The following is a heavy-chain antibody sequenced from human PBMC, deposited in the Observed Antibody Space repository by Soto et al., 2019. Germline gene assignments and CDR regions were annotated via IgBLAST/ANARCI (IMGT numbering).Heavy chain of an antibody. J-gene: IGHJ6*02. CDR1: GFTFSSYG. Sequence: QVQLVESGGGVVQPGRSLRLSCAASGFTFSSYGMHWVRQAPGKGLAWVTVIWYDGSNKYYADSVKGRFTISRDNSKNTLYLQMNSLRAEDTAVYYCARDRGPFNWNDWPHYYYGMDVWGQGTTVTVSS. CDR3: ARDRGPFNWNDWPHYYYGMDV. D-gene: IGHD1-20*01. CDR2: IWYDGSNK. V-gene: IGHV3-33*01.